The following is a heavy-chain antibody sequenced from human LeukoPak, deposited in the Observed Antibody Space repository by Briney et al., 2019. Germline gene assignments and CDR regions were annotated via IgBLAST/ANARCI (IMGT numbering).Heavy chain of an antibody. CDR1: GGSISSGDYY. CDR2: IYYSGST. Sequence: SETLSLTCTVSGGSISSGDYYWSWIRQPPGKGLEWIGSIYYSGSTYYNPSLKSRVTISVDTSKNQFSLKLSSVTAADTAVYYCARGYSGSWYPEIDYWARGTLVTVSS. D-gene: IGHD6-13*01. J-gene: IGHJ4*02. CDR3: ARGYSGSWYPEIDY. V-gene: IGHV4-39*01.